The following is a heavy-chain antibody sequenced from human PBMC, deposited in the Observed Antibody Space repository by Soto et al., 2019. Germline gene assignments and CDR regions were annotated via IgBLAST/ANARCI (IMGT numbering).Heavy chain of an antibody. CDR3: AKEARLTSKQPWSSYYYCYYMDV. CDR1: GFTFSSYG. CDR2: ISYDGSNK. D-gene: IGHD2-2*01. J-gene: IGHJ6*03. V-gene: IGHV3-30*18. Sequence: QVQLVESGGGVVQPGRSLRLSCAASGFTFSSYGMHWVRQAPGKGLEWVAVISYDGSNKYYADSVKGRFTISRDNSKNTLYLQMNSLRAEDTAVYYCAKEARLTSKQPWSSYYYCYYMDVWGKGTTVTVSS.